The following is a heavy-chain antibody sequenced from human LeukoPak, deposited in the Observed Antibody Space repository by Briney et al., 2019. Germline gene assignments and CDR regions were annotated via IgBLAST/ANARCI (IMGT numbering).Heavy chain of an antibody. D-gene: IGHD4-17*01. CDR1: GGSISSSNW. V-gene: IGHV4-4*02. Sequence: SETLSLTCAVSGGSISSSNWWSWVRQPPGKGLEWIGEIYHSGSTYYNPSLKSRVTISVDTSKNQFSLKLSSVTAADTAVYYCARPPPRGDYAFDYWGQGTLVTVSS. CDR3: ARPPPRGDYAFDY. CDR2: IYHSGST. J-gene: IGHJ4*02.